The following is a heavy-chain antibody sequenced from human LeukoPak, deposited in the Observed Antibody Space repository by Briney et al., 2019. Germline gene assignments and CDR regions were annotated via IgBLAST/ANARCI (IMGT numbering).Heavy chain of an antibody. CDR3: ARDRGRVTLYSSYYYGMDV. D-gene: IGHD6-13*01. V-gene: IGHV3-7*03. J-gene: IGHJ6*02. Sequence: TGGSLRLSCTASGFTFSNYAIHWVRQTPGKGLEWVADIKEDGSEKYYVDSVKGRFTISRDNSKNTLYLQMNSLRAEDTAVYYCARDRGRVTLYSSYYYGMDVWGQGTTVTVSS. CDR2: IKEDGSEK. CDR1: GFTFSNYA.